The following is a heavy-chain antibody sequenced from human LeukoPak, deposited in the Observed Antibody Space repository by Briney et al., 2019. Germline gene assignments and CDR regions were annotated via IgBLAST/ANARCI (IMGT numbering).Heavy chain of an antibody. CDR1: GFTFSSYW. Sequence: GGSLRLSCAASGFTFSSYWMSWVRQAPGKGLEWVANIKQDGSEKYYVDSVTGQFTISRDNAKNSLYLQMNSLRAEDTAVYYCARDAERIRATDGFDIWGQGTMVTVSS. CDR3: ARDAERIRATDGFDI. D-gene: IGHD3-10*01. CDR2: IKQDGSEK. V-gene: IGHV3-7*01. J-gene: IGHJ3*02.